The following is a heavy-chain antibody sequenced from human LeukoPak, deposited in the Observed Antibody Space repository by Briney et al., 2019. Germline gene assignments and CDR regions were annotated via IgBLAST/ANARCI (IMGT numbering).Heavy chain of an antibody. D-gene: IGHD2-15*01. Sequence: PSGTLSLTCAVSGGSISSSNWWSWVRHPPGKGLEWIGEIYHSGSTNYNPSLKRRVTISVDTSKNQFSLKLSSVTAADTAVYYCARHSSGGSYLDWFDPWGQGTLVTVSS. CDR2: IYHSGST. J-gene: IGHJ5*02. CDR1: GGSISSSNW. V-gene: IGHV4-4*02. CDR3: ARHSSGGSYLDWFDP.